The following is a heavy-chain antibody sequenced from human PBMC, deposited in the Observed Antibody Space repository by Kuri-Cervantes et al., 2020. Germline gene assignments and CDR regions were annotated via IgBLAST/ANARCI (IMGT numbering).Heavy chain of an antibody. CDR2: ISAYNGDT. CDR3: ARDLDSSGYLDY. Sequence: ASVKVSCKASGYTFTSYDINWVRQAPGQGLEWMGWISAYNGDTNYAQKLQGRVTMTTDTSTSTAYMELRSLRSDDTAVYYCARDLDSSGYLDYWGQGTLVTVSS. D-gene: IGHD3-22*01. J-gene: IGHJ4*02. CDR1: GYTFTSYD. V-gene: IGHV1-18*01.